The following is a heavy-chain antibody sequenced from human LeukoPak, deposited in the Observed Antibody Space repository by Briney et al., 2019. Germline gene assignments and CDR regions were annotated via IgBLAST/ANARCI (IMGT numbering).Heavy chain of an antibody. D-gene: IGHD2-15*01. V-gene: IGHV4-39*01. CDR1: GGSISSSSYY. CDR2: IYYSGST. Sequence: PSETLSLTCTVSGGSISSSSYYWGWIRQPPGKGLEWIGSIYYSGSTYYNPSLKSRVTISVDTSKNQFSLKLSSVTAADTAVYYCALRGREVVAATVGGGRFDYWGQGTLLTVSS. CDR3: ALRGREVVAATVGGGRFDY. J-gene: IGHJ4*02.